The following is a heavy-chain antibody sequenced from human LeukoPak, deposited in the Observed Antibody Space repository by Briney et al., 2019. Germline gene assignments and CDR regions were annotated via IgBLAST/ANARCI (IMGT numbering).Heavy chain of an antibody. CDR3: ARDVPFGY. V-gene: IGHV3-11*04. J-gene: IGHJ4*02. Sequence: KSGGSLRLSCAASGFTFSDYYMSWIRHAPGKGLEWGSYISSSGSTIYYADPVKGRFTISRDNAQKSLYLEMNSLSAEDTAVYYCARDVPFGYWGQGTLVTVSS. CDR2: ISSSGSTI. D-gene: IGHD3-16*01. CDR1: GFTFSDYY.